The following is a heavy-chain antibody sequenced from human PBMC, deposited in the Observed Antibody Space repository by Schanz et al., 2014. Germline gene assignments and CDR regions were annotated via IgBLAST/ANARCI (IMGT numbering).Heavy chain of an antibody. V-gene: IGHV3-23*04. Sequence: EVELVESGGGLVQPGGSLRLSCTASGFTFSSYSMNWVRQAPGKGLEWVSSISSGGGSTYYADSVKGRFTISRDNSNKTVDLQMNSLRAEDTALYYCVRDELLWFGEVLSLDYWGQGALVTVSS. J-gene: IGHJ4*02. CDR3: VRDELLWFGEVLSLDY. CDR2: ISSGGGST. CDR1: GFTFSSYS. D-gene: IGHD3-10*01.